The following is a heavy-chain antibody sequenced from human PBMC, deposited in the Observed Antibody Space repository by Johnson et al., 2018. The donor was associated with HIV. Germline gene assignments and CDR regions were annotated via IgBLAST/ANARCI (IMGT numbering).Heavy chain of an antibody. Sequence: EVQLVESGGGLVKPGGSLRLSCAASGFTVSSNYMSWVRQAPGKGLEWVSVIYSGGSTYYADSVKGRFTISRDNSKNTLYLQMNSLRAEDTAVYYCARFRSSNWFDAFDIWGQGTMVTVSA. J-gene: IGHJ3*02. CDR1: GFTVSSNY. CDR3: ARFRSSNWFDAFDI. V-gene: IGHV3-53*01. D-gene: IGHD6-13*01. CDR2: IYSGGST.